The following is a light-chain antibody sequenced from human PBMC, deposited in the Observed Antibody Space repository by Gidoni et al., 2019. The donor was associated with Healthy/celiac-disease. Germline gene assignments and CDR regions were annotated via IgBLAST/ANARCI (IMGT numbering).Light chain of an antibody. Sequence: DIQMTQHPSSLSASVGDRVTITCRASQSISSYLNWYQQKPGKAPKLLIYAASSLQSGVPSRFSGSGSGTDFTLTISSLQPEDFATYYCQQSYSTPLAFXQXTRLEIK. CDR3: QQSYSTPLA. V-gene: IGKV1-39*01. J-gene: IGKJ5*01. CDR1: QSISSY. CDR2: AAS.